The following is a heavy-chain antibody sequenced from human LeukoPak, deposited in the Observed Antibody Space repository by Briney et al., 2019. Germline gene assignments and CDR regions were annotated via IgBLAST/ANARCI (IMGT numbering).Heavy chain of an antibody. CDR2: ISAYNGNT. Sequence: GASVKVSCKTSGYTFTSYYMHWVRQAPGQGLEWMGWISAYNGNTNYAQKFQGRVTMTTDTSTSTAYMDLRGLGSDDTAVYYCARGEVQRPPGYWGQGTLVTVSS. CDR1: GYTFTSYY. CDR3: ARGEVQRPPGY. V-gene: IGHV1-18*04. J-gene: IGHJ4*02. D-gene: IGHD1-1*01.